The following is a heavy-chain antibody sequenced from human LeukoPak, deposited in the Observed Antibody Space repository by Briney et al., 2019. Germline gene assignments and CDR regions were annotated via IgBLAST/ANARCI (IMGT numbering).Heavy chain of an antibody. Sequence: GGSLRLSCAASGFTFSSYAMSWVRQAPGKGLEWVSSISSSSSYIYYADSVKGRFTISRDNAKNSLYLQMNSLRAEDTAVYYCARDKYCSGGSCYSAFDYWGQGTLVTVSS. CDR3: ARDKYCSGGSCYSAFDY. CDR1: GFTFSSYA. CDR2: ISSSSSYI. D-gene: IGHD2-15*01. V-gene: IGHV3-21*01. J-gene: IGHJ4*02.